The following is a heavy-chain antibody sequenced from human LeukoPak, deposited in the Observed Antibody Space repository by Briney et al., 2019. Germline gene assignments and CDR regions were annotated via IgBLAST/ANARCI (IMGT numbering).Heavy chain of an antibody. J-gene: IGHJ4*02. V-gene: IGHV3-23*01. Sequence: TGGSLRLSCAASGFTFSSYAMSWVRQTPGKGLEWVSAISGSGGSTYYADSVKGRFTISRDNSRNTLSLQMNSLRPEDTAVYYCAKDFRGYSYGYDYFDYWGQGTLVTVSS. CDR3: AKDFRGYSYGYDYFDY. CDR2: ISGSGGST. D-gene: IGHD5-18*01. CDR1: GFTFSSYA.